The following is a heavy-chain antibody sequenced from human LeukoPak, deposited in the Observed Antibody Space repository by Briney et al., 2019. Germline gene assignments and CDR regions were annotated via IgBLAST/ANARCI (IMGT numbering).Heavy chain of an antibody. CDR1: GFTFSSYA. CDR2: ISSSGSTV. J-gene: IGHJ6*04. CDR3: AELGITMIGGV. Sequence: GGSLRLSCAASGFTFSSYAIHWVRQAPGKGLEWVSYISSSGSTVYYADSVKGRFTISRDNAKNSLYLQMNSLRAEDTAVYYCAELGITMIGGVWGKGTTVTISS. V-gene: IGHV3-48*03. D-gene: IGHD3-10*02.